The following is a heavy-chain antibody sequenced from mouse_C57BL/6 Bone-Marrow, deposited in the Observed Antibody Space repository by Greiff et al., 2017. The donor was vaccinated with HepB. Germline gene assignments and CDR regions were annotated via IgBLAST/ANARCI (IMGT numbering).Heavy chain of an antibody. Sequence: LVESGAELVKPGASVKMSCKASGYTFTSYWITWVKQRPGQGLEWIGDIYPGSGSTNYNEKFKSKATLTVDTSSSTAYMQLSSLTSEDSAVYYCARVGRGFDYWGQGTTLTVSS. D-gene: IGHD4-1*01. V-gene: IGHV1-55*01. CDR1: GYTFTSYW. J-gene: IGHJ2*01. CDR2: IYPGSGST. CDR3: ARVGRGFDY.